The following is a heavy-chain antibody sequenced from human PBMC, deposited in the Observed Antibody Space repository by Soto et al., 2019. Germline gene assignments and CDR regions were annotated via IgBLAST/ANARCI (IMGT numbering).Heavy chain of an antibody. CDR2: ISGSGGST. D-gene: IGHD3-3*01. Sequence: EVQLLESGGGLVQPGGSLRLSCAASGFTFSSYAMSWVHQAPGKGLEWVSAISGSGGSTYYADSVKGRFTISRDNSKNTLYLQMNSLRAEDTAVYYCAKDSLPRYDFWSGYFDFDYWGQGTLVTVSS. CDR3: AKDSLPRYDFWSGYFDFDY. CDR1: GFTFSSYA. V-gene: IGHV3-23*01. J-gene: IGHJ4*02.